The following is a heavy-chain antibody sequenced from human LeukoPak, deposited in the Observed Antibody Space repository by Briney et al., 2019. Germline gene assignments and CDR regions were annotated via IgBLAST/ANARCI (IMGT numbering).Heavy chain of an antibody. J-gene: IGHJ5*02. D-gene: IGHD3-22*01. Sequence: GGSLRLSCAASGFTVSINYMSWVRQAPGKGLEWVAVLYTEGTTYYAESVQGRFTPSRHNAENTMSLQMDSLRPEDTAVYYCASSYYYDGSGYHRPPGSWGQGTLVTVSP. CDR3: ASSYYYDGSGYHRPPGS. CDR1: GFTVSINY. V-gene: IGHV3-53*04. CDR2: LYTEGTT.